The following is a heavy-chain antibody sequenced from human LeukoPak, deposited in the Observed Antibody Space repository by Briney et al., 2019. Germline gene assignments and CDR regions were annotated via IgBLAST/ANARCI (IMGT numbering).Heavy chain of an antibody. CDR3: ARDRSPYESSAYYLDY. J-gene: IGHJ4*02. CDR1: GFTFSSYS. CDR2: ISSSSSTI. D-gene: IGHD3-22*01. Sequence: GGSLILSCAASGFTFSSYSMNWVRQAPGKGLEWVSYISSSSSTIYYADSVKGRFTISRDNAKNSLYLQMNSLRDEDTAVYYCARDRSPYESSAYYLDYWGQGTLVTVSS. V-gene: IGHV3-48*02.